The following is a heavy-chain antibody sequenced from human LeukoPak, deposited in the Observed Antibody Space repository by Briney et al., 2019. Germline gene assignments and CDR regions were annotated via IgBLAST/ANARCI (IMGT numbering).Heavy chain of an antibody. Sequence: GGSLRLSCAASGFTFSSYAMSWVRQALGKGLEWVSAISGSGGRTYYADSVKGRLTISRDNSKNTLYLQMNSLRAEDTAVYYCAKGGSSWYRSWFDPWGQGTLVTVSS. D-gene: IGHD6-13*01. J-gene: IGHJ5*02. CDR2: ISGSGGRT. CDR3: AKGGSSWYRSWFDP. V-gene: IGHV3-23*01. CDR1: GFTFSSYA.